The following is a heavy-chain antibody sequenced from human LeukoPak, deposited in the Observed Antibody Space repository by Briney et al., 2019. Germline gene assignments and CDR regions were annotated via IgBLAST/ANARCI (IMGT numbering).Heavy chain of an antibody. Sequence: GGSLRLSCAASGFTFSRYWMSWVRQAPGKGLEWVANIKQDGSEKYYVDSVKGRFTISRDNTKNSLYLQMSSLRAEDTAVYYCARIGEYDSIIYYIDYWGQGILVTVSS. J-gene: IGHJ4*02. CDR3: ARIGEYDSIIYYIDY. CDR2: IKQDGSEK. CDR1: GFTFSRYW. D-gene: IGHD3-10*01. V-gene: IGHV3-7*03.